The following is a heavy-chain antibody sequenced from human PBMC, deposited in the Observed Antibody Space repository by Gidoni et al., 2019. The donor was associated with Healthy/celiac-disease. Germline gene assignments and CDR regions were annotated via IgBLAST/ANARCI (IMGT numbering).Heavy chain of an antibody. J-gene: IGHJ4*02. CDR2: ISSSSSTI. Sequence: PGKGLEWVSYISSSSSTIYYADSVKGRFTISRVNAKNSLYLQMNSLRAEDTAVYYCARDRGTVTPYYFDYWGQGTLVTVSS. CDR3: ARDRGTVTPYYFDY. V-gene: IGHV3-48*01. D-gene: IGHD4-4*01.